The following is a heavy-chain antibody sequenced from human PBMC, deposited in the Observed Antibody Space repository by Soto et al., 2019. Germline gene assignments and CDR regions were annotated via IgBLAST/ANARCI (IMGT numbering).Heavy chain of an antibody. V-gene: IGHV4-4*08. Sequence: SETLSLTCTVSGASITQYYWNWIRQSPGKGLEWIVSVSSTGSTVYNPSLTSRVTVSLDTSKNQFSLNLSSVTAADTAVYYCARTYYGGPGYWGQGTLVT. CDR1: GASITQYY. D-gene: IGHD4-17*01. J-gene: IGHJ4*02. CDR2: VSSTGST. CDR3: ARTYYGGPGY.